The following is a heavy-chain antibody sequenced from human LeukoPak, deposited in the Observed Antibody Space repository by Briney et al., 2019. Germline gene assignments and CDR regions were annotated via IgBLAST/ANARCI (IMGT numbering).Heavy chain of an antibody. Sequence: PAGGSLRLSCAASGFTFSSYAMSWVRQAPGKGLEWVSAISSGGDNTYYADSVKGRLTISRDNSKNTLYVQMNSLRAEDTAVYYCARAGGYAFADTEGIDAFDIWGQGTMVTVSS. J-gene: IGHJ3*02. D-gene: IGHD5-12*01. V-gene: IGHV3-23*01. CDR3: ARAGGYAFADTEGIDAFDI. CDR2: ISSGGDNT. CDR1: GFTFSSYA.